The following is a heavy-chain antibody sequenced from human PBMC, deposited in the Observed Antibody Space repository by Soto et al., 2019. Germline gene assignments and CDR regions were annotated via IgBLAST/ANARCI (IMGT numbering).Heavy chain of an antibody. V-gene: IGHV4-31*03. D-gene: IGHD3-22*01. CDR3: ARADSSGYTFED. CDR1: GGSFPKGGYY. CDR2: IYYSGTT. J-gene: IGHJ4*02. Sequence: QVQLQESGPGLVQPSQTLSLPCIFPGGSFPKGGYYWGWIRRHPGRALEWIGYIYYSGTTYYNPSLKSRLTISLDTARNRFALEVNSVSAADTAVYYCARADSSGYTFEDWGQGTLVTVSS.